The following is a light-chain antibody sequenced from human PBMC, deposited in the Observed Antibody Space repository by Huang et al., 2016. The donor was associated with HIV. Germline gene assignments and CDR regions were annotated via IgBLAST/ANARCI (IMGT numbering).Light chain of an antibody. CDR1: RSVNTN. CDR2: GSS. Sequence: EIVMTQSPATLSVSPGERVTLSCRANRSVNTNLDWYQQRPGQAPRLLIYGSSTRAPGIPARFSGSGSGTDFSLTISSLQSEDFALYYCHQYNNWLLSFGGGTRVDI. CDR3: HQYNNWLLS. J-gene: IGKJ4*01. V-gene: IGKV3-15*01.